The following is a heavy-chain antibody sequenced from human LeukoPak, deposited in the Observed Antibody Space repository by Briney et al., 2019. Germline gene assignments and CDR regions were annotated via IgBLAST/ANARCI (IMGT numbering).Heavy chain of an antibody. V-gene: IGHV4-59*01. CDR2: IYYSGST. J-gene: IGHJ6*01. D-gene: IGHD3-10*01. CDR3: APTSRNLYGSRSNLTLRPADMDV. Sequence: PSETLSLTCTFSGVSINRYYWTAIHEPPGNRVEGSGYIYYSGSTHYNPSLNSRVTISMDTSNNRLSVEVGSVTSGDTAIYYCAPTSRNLYGSRSNLTLRPADMDVRGQGNKPTV. CDR1: GVSINRYY.